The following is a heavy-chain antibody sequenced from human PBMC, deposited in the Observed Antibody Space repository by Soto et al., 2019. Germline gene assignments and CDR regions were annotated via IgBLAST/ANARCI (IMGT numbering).Heavy chain of an antibody. Sequence: QVQLVQSGAEVKKPGSSVKVSCKASGGTFSSYAIDWVRQAPGQGLEWMGGIIPIFGTADYAQKFQGRGTITADESTSPAYMELSSLRSENTAVYYCARGQTGGGWGYYFDYWGQGTLVTVSS. CDR2: IIPIFGTA. D-gene: IGHD3-16*01. CDR3: ARGQTGGGWGYYFDY. CDR1: GGTFSSYA. V-gene: IGHV1-69*12. J-gene: IGHJ4*02.